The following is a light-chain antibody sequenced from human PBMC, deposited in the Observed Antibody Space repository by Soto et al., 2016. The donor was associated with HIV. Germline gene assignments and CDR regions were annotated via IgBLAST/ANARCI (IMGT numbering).Light chain of an antibody. CDR3: LSADSSGTYWV. CDR1: ALPKQD. V-gene: IGLV3-25*03. Sequence: SYELTQPPSVSVSPGQTARITCSGDALPKQDAYWYQQKTGQAPLLLIYKDTERPSEIPARFSGSTSGTTVTLTIGGVQVEDEAAYYCLSADSSGTYWVFGEGTKLTVL. CDR2: KDT. J-gene: IGLJ3*02.